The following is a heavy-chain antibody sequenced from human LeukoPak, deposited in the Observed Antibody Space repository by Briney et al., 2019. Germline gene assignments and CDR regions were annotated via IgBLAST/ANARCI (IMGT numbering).Heavy chain of an antibody. V-gene: IGHV4-4*07. CDR3: ARGPYSYDSSGAFDI. CDR2: IYTSGST. D-gene: IGHD3-22*01. Sequence: PSETLSLTCTVFGDSISTFYWSWIRQPAGKGLEWSGHIYTSGSTNYNPSLKSRVTISVDTSKNQFSLKLSSVTAADTAVYFCARGPYSYDSSGAFDIWGQGTMVTVSS. J-gene: IGHJ3*02. CDR1: GDSISTFY.